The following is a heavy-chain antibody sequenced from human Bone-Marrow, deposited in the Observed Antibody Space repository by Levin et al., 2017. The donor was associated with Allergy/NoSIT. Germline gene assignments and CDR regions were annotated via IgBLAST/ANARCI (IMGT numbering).Heavy chain of an antibody. D-gene: IGHD1-26*01. Sequence: PGGSLRLSCAASNFAFSDWSMSWVRQAPGKGPEWVSAISETSYYRYYAESVEGRFTISRDNSQNTLYLEMNSLRADDTAVYYCAKVRPYRGNFKPDRFDPWGQGTLVTVSS. V-gene: IGHV3-23*01. CDR3: AKVRPYRGNFKPDRFDP. CDR1: NFAFSDWS. CDR2: ISETSYYR. J-gene: IGHJ5*02.